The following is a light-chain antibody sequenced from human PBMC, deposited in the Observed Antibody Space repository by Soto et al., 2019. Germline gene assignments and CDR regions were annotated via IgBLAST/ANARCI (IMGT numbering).Light chain of an antibody. CDR2: DAS. CDR3: QQYGSSSIT. Sequence: EIVLTQSPGTLSLSPGERATLSCRASQSVSSSYLAWYQQKPGQAPRLLIYDASNRATGIPARFSGSGSGTDFTLTISRLDPEDFAVYYCQQYGSSSITFGQGTRLEIK. V-gene: IGKV3-20*01. CDR1: QSVSSSY. J-gene: IGKJ5*01.